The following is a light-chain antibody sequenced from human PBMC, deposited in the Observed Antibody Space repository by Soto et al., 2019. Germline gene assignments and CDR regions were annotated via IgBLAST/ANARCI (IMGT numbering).Light chain of an antibody. V-gene: IGKV3-20*01. CDR2: GTI. J-gene: IGKJ1*01. Sequence: EIVLTQSPGTLSLSPGERATLSCRASQSITSSYLAWYQQKPGQAPRLLISGTISRATGIPDRFSGSGSGTDFTLNISRLEPEDFAVYYCQQYGSPLWTFGQGTKVEIK. CDR3: QQYGSPLWT. CDR1: QSITSSY.